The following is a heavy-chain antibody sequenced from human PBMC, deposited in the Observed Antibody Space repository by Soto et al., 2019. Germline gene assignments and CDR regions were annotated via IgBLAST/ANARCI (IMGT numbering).Heavy chain of an antibody. J-gene: IGHJ6*02. CDR3: ARIPGISATRVSKYAMDV. V-gene: IGHV1-69*01. D-gene: IGHD1-20*01. Sequence: QVQLVQSGAEVKQPGSSVRVSCKSSGDTFNTFAISWVRQAPGQGLEWMGGIIPIFAAPDYAQQFPGRVTISADESQRTAKSDLWSLRSDDTAVYYWARIPGISATRVSKYAMDVWGQVTKVTVSS. CDR1: GDTFNTFA. CDR2: IIPIFAAP.